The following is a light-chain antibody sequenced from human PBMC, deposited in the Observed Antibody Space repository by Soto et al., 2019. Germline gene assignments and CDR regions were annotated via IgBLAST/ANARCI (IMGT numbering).Light chain of an antibody. CDR2: AAS. CDR1: QSISRY. Sequence: DIQMTQSPSSLSASVGDRVTITCRASQSISRYLNWYQQKPGKAPKLLIYAASILQSGVPSRFSCSESGTDFTLTISSLQPEDIATYFCQQSYKSPFTFGPGTKVDIK. J-gene: IGKJ3*01. CDR3: QQSYKSPFT. V-gene: IGKV1-39*01.